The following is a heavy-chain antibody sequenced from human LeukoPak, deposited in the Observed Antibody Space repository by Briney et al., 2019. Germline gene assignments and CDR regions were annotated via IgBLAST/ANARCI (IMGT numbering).Heavy chain of an antibody. Sequence: GGSLRLSCAASGFTFSSYSMNWVRQAPGKGLEWVSSISSSSSYIYYADSVKSRFTISRDNAKNSLYLQMNSLRAEDTAVYYCARDPYSSSSAWFDPWGQGTLVTVSS. CDR3: ARDPYSSSSAWFDP. CDR2: ISSSSSYI. D-gene: IGHD6-6*01. V-gene: IGHV3-21*01. J-gene: IGHJ5*02. CDR1: GFTFSSYS.